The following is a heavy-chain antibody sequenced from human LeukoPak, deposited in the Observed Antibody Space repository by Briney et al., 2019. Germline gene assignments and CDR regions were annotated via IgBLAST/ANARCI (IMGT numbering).Heavy chain of an antibody. Sequence: GGSLRLSCAASGFTFSSYWMNWVRQAPGKGLEWVANIKQDGSEKGYVDSEKGRFTISRDNAKNSLYLQMNSLRAEDTAVYYCARVSSLAVAGFFDYWGQGILVTVSS. J-gene: IGHJ4*02. CDR2: IKQDGSEK. CDR3: ARVSSLAVAGFFDY. D-gene: IGHD6-19*01. V-gene: IGHV3-7*01. CDR1: GFTFSSYW.